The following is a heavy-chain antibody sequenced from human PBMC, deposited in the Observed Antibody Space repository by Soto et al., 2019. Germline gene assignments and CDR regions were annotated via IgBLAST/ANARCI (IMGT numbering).Heavy chain of an antibody. V-gene: IGHV1-3*05. D-gene: IGHD2-15*01. Sequence: QVQLVQSGAEEKKPGASVKVSCKASGYTFPSYALHWVRQAPGQRLEWMGWINAGNGNTTYSQKLQGRVTITRDTSASTTYMELSSLRSEDTAVYYCAREVVAMACWGQGTLVTVSS. CDR1: GYTFPSYA. J-gene: IGHJ4*02. CDR2: INAGNGNT. CDR3: AREVVAMAC.